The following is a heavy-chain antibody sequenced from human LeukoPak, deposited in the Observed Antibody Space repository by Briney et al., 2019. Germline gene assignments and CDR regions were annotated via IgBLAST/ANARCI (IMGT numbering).Heavy chain of an antibody. V-gene: IGHV4-39*01. CDR2: MYYSGST. D-gene: IGHD3-22*01. Sequence: SETLSLTCTVPDGSISSSSYYWGWIRQPPGKGLEWIGSMYYSGSTYYNPSLKSRVTIYVDTSKNQFSLKLSSVTVADTAVYYCARHEYYHDSIGNEWRDPAFDNWGQATLVTVSS. J-gene: IGHJ4*02. CDR3: ARHEYYHDSIGNEWRDPAFDN. CDR1: DGSISSSSYY.